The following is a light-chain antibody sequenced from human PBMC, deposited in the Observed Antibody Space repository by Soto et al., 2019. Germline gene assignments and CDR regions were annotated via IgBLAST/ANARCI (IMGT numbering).Light chain of an antibody. Sequence: DIVLTQSPATLSLSPGERATLSCRASQSVSSYLAWYQQKPGQAPRLLIYDASNRATGIPARFSGSGSGTDFTITISILEPEDFAVYYCQQRSNWPTFGQGTRLEIK. J-gene: IGKJ5*01. V-gene: IGKV3-11*01. CDR1: QSVSSY. CDR2: DAS. CDR3: QQRSNWPT.